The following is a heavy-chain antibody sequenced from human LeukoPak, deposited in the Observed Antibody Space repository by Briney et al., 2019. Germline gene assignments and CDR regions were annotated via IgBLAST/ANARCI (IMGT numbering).Heavy chain of an antibody. CDR2: IYYGGST. D-gene: IGHD2-2*01. V-gene: IGHV4-39*07. J-gene: IGHJ4*02. Sequence: SETLSLTCTISGGSTSSSSHYWGWIRQPPGKGLEWIGSIYYGGSTYYNPSLKSRVTISVDTSKNQFSLKLSSVTAADTAVYYCARDGGSSFRYFDYWGQGTLVTVSS. CDR1: GGSTSSSSHY. CDR3: ARDGGSSFRYFDY.